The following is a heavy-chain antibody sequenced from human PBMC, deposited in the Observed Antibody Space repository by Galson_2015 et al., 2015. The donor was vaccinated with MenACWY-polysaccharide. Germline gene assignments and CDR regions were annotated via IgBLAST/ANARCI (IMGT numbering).Heavy chain of an antibody. D-gene: IGHD4-23*01. CDR3: ATPGGRDY. CDR2: IHPKSGGT. Sequence: SVKVSCKASGYSFNDNYIHWVRQAPGQGLERMGWIHPKSGGTQYAQKFQGRVTMTRDTSISTSYMELSRLRPDDTAVYYCATPGGRDYWGQGTLVTVSS. J-gene: IGHJ4*02. CDR1: GYSFNDNY. V-gene: IGHV1-2*02.